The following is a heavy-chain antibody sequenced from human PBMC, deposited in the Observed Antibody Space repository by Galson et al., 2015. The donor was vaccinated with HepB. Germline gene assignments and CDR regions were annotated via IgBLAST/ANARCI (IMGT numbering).Heavy chain of an antibody. CDR3: AKDHYYDSSGYYYDGFFDY. Sequence: SLRLSCAAPGFTFSSYAMSWVRQAPGKGLEWVSGISGSGGVTYQADSVKGRFTISRDNSKNTLYLQMNSLRAEDTAVYYCAKDHYYDSSGYYYDGFFDYWGQGTLVTVSS. J-gene: IGHJ4*02. CDR1: GFTFSSYA. CDR2: ISGSGGVT. V-gene: IGHV3-23*01. D-gene: IGHD3-22*01.